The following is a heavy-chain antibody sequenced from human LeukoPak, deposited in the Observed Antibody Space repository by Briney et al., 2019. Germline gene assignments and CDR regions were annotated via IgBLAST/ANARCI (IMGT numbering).Heavy chain of an antibody. CDR1: GFTFSSYS. CDR3: APEASSGID. CDR2: INHSGST. J-gene: IGHJ4*02. Sequence: PGGSLRLSCAASGFTFSSYSMNWVRQPPGKGLEWVGEINHSGSTNYNPSLKSRVTISVDTSKNQFSLKLSSVTAADTAVYYCAPEASSGIDWGQGTLVTVSS. D-gene: IGHD3-22*01. V-gene: IGHV4-34*08.